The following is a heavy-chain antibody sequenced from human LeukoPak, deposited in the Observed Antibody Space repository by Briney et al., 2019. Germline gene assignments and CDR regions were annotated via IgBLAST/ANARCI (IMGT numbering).Heavy chain of an antibody. Sequence: GGSLRLSCTVSGFNFNNYWMHWVRQAPGKGLVWVSRMNNDGRVISYADSVNGRFTISRDNAKNTLYLQMNSLRAEDTAVYYCAREFEATGFWALYYWGQGTLVTASS. CDR2: MNNDGRVI. J-gene: IGHJ4*02. CDR3: AREFEATGFWALYY. V-gene: IGHV3-74*01. CDR1: GFNFNNYW. D-gene: IGHD3-16*01.